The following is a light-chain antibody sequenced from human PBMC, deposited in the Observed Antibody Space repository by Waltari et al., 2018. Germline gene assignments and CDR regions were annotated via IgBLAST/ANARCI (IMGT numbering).Light chain of an antibody. J-gene: IGKJ5*01. CDR2: WAS. CDR3: QQYYSTPPVT. CDR1: QSVLYRSNNKNY. Sequence: DIVMTQSPDSLAVSLGERATINCKSSQSVLYRSNNKNYLAWYQQKPGQPPKLLIYWASTRESGVPDRFSGSGSGTDFTLTISSLQAEDVAVYYCQQYYSTPPVTFGQGTRLEIK. V-gene: IGKV4-1*01.